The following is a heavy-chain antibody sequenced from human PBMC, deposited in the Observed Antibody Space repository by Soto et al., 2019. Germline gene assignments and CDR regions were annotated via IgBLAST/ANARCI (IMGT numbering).Heavy chain of an antibody. CDR1: GFALRARGMG. V-gene: IGHV2-5*05. D-gene: IGHD6-19*01. Sequence: KESGPTLGKPTQTLTLTCTFSGFALRARGMGVGWIRQPPGKALEWLALIYWDGDKWYGPSLKNRATITEDTPKNQLVLTMTNTDPVDTATYYCAHRSRGWQYSFTHWGQGALVTVSS. J-gene: IGHJ4*02. CDR3: AHRSRGWQYSFTH. CDR2: IYWDGDK.